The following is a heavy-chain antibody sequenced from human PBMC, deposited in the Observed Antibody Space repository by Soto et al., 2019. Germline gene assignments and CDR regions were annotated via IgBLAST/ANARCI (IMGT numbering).Heavy chain of an antibody. V-gene: IGHV3-23*01. CDR2: ISGSGGST. CDR3: AKGGVRGVYGMDV. D-gene: IGHD3-10*01. CDR1: GFTFSSYA. Sequence: EVQLLESGGGLVQPGGSLRLSCAASGFTFSSYAMSWVRQAPGKGLEWVSAISGSGGSTYYADSVKGRFTISRDNSKNRLYLQMNSLRAEDTAVYYCAKGGVRGVYGMDVWGQGTTVTVSS. J-gene: IGHJ6*02.